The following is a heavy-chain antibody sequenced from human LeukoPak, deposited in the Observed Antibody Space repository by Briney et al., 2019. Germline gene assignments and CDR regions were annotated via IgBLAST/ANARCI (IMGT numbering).Heavy chain of an antibody. J-gene: IGHJ6*02. CDR1: GYTFTSYA. CDR2: IIPIFGTA. Sequence: AASVKVSCKASGYTFTSYAISWVRQAPGQGLEWMGGIIPIFGTANYAQKFQGRVTITADESTSTAYMELSSLRSEDTAVYYCARDRAIYSSSWYGGATYGMDVWGQGTTVTVSS. CDR3: ARDRAIYSSSWYGGATYGMDV. V-gene: IGHV1-69*13. D-gene: IGHD6-13*01.